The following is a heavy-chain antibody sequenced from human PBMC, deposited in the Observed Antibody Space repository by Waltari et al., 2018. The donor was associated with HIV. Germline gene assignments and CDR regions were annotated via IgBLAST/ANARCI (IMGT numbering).Heavy chain of an antibody. CDR3: ASGQQLVEEKSGIDY. CDR2: IYYSGST. J-gene: IGHJ4*02. D-gene: IGHD6-6*01. Sequence: QVQLQESGPGLVKPSQTLSLTCTVSGGSISSGGYYWSWLRPHPGKGLEWIGYIYYSGSTYYNPSLKSRVTISVDTSKNQFSLKLSSVTAADTAVYYCASGQQLVEEKSGIDYWGQGTLVTVSS. V-gene: IGHV4-31*03. CDR1: GGSISSGGYY.